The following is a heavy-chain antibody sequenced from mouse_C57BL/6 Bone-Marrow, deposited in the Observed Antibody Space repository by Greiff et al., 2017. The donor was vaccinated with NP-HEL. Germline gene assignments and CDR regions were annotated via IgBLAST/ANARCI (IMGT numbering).Heavy chain of an antibody. CDR1: GYTFTDYY. Sequence: EVQLQQSGPELVKPGASVKISCKASGYTFTDYYMNWVKQSHGKSLEWIGDINPNNGGTSYNQKFKGKATLTVDKSSSTAYMQLRSLTSEDSAVYYWARATTVVDDYWGQGTTLTVSS. D-gene: IGHD1-1*01. V-gene: IGHV1-26*01. J-gene: IGHJ2*01. CDR2: INPNNGGT. CDR3: ARATTVVDDY.